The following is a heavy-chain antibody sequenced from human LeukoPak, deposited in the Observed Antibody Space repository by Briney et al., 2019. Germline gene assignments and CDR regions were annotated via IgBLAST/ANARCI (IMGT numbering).Heavy chain of an antibody. Sequence: ASETLSLTCTVSGGSISSYYWSWIRQPPGKGLEWIGYIYYSGSTNYNPSLKSRVTISVDTSKNQFSLKLSSVTAADTAVYYCARDRIGVAAIGWLDPWGQGTLVTVSS. CDR1: GGSISSYY. V-gene: IGHV4-59*01. J-gene: IGHJ5*02. CDR3: ARDRIGVAAIGWLDP. D-gene: IGHD2-15*01. CDR2: IYYSGST.